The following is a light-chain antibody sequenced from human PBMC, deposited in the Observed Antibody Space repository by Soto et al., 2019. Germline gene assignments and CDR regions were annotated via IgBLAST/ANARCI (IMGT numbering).Light chain of an antibody. V-gene: IGKV2D-29*01. CDR1: QSLLHSDGKTY. CDR2: EVS. Sequence: DIVMTQTPLSLSVTPGQPASISCKSSQSLLHSDGKTYLYWYLQRPGQPPQLLIYEVSNRFSGAADRISGSGSGTDFTLTISSLQAEDVAVYYCQQYYSTPYTFGQGTKLEIK. J-gene: IGKJ2*01. CDR3: QQYYSTPYT.